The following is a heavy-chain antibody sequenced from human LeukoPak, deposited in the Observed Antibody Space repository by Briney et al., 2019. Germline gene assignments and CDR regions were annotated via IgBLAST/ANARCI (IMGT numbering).Heavy chain of an antibody. D-gene: IGHD1-26*01. CDR2: ITASGTAM. V-gene: IGHV3-48*02. J-gene: IGHJ4*02. CDR3: ASSGSYRFDY. Sequence: GGSLRLSCAASGFTFSSYSMYWVRQAPGKGLEWVSHITASGTAMFYADSVKGRFTISRDNAKNSLYLQMNSLRDEDTAVYYCASSGSYRFDYWGQGTLVTVSS. CDR1: GFTFSSYS.